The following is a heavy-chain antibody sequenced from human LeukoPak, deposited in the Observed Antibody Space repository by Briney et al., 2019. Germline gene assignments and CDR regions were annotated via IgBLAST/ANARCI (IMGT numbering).Heavy chain of an antibody. CDR2: MNPNGGNT. CDR1: GYTFTSYD. V-gene: IGHV1-8*03. D-gene: IGHD4-23*01. CDR3: ERGRRGVVTTYYYYYMDV. J-gene: IGHJ6*03. Sequence: ASVKVSCKASGYTFTSYDSNGVRQATGQGGEGMGWMNPNGGNTGYAQKLQGRVTITRHTSISTAYMELSSLRSEDTAVNYCERGRRGVVTTYYYYYMDVWGKGTTVTVSS.